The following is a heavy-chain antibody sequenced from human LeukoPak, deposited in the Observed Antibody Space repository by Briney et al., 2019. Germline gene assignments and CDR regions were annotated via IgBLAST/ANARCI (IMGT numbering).Heavy chain of an antibody. CDR1: GGSFSGYY. CDR3: ARERPRYYYDSSGYSDY. Sequence: PSETLSLTCAVYGGSFSGYYWSWIRQPPGKGLEWIGEINHSGSTNYNPSLKSRVTISVDTSKNQFSLKLGSVTAADTAVYYCARERPRYYYDSSGYSDYWGQGTLVTVSS. J-gene: IGHJ4*02. CDR2: INHSGST. D-gene: IGHD3-22*01. V-gene: IGHV4-34*01.